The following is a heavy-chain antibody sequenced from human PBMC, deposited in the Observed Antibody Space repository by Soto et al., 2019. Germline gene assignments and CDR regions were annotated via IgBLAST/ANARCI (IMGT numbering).Heavy chain of an antibody. CDR3: ARDATYGSGRGPDWYFAL. J-gene: IGHJ2*01. CDR1: GFTFRRYD. CDR2: TGTTGDA. V-gene: IGHV3-13*04. Sequence: EVQLVESGGGLVQPGESLRLSCAASGFTFRRYDMHWVRQVIGKGLEWVSATGTTGDAYYAGSVKGRFTISREDAKNSLYLQMNNLSAGDTAVSYCARDATYGSGRGPDWYFALWGRGTLVTVS. D-gene: IGHD3-10*01.